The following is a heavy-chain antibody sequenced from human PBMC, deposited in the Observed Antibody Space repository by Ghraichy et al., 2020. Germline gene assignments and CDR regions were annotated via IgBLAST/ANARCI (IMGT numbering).Heavy chain of an antibody. J-gene: IGHJ6*02. Sequence: GGSLRLSCAVSGFTFSRYGMHWVRQAPGKGLEWVAVTSYDGSSKNFADSVQGRFTISRDNSKNTLYLQMNSLRAEDTAVYYCAKERESSGYYSFRGDYYGMDVWGQGTMVTVSS. CDR3: AKERESSGYYSFRGDYYGMDV. D-gene: IGHD3-22*01. CDR1: GFTFSRYG. V-gene: IGHV3-30*18. CDR2: TSYDGSSK.